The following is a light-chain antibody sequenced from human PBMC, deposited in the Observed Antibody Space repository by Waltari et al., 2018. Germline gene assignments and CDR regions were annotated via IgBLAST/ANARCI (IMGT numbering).Light chain of an antibody. V-gene: IGKV3-20*01. CDR1: QSVGRT. Sequence: EIVLTQSPGNLSLSPGERAILSCRASQSVGRTLAWYQQKPGQAPRLLIYGASNRATGIPDRFSGSGSGTDFSLTISRLEPEDFSVYYCQHYVRLPVTFGQGTRVEI. J-gene: IGKJ1*01. CDR2: GAS. CDR3: QHYVRLPVT.